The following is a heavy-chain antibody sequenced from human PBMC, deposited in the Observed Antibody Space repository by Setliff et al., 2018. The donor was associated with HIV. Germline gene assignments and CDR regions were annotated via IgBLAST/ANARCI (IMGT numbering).Heavy chain of an antibody. CDR1: GGTFSRLA. J-gene: IGHJ5*02. V-gene: IGHV1-69*13. CDR3: ATSPRGTYYDTLTGLPRGYFDP. Sequence: ASVKVSCKASGGTFSRLAISWVRQAPGQGLEWMGGIIPIYGTVNYAQKFQGRVTITADESTTTAYMELSSLRSEDTAVYYCATSPRGTYYDTLTGLPRGYFDPWGQGTQVTVSS. CDR2: IIPIYGTV. D-gene: IGHD3-9*01.